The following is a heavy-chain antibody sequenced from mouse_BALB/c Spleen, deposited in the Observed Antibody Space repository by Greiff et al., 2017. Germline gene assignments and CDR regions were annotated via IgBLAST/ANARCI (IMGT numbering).Heavy chain of an antibody. V-gene: IGHV14-3*02. CDR3: ASYDYDIYYFDY. CDR2: IDPANGNT. D-gene: IGHD2-4*01. Sequence: VQLKQSGAELVKPGASVKLSCTASGFNIKDTYMHWVKQRPEQGLEWIGRIDPANGNTKYDPKFQGKATITADTSSNTAYLQLSSLTSEDTAVYYCASYDYDIYYFDYWGQGTTLTVSS. J-gene: IGHJ2*01. CDR1: GFNIKDTY.